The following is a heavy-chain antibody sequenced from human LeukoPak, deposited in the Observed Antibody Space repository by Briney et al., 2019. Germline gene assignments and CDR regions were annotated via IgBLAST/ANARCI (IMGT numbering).Heavy chain of an antibody. CDR1: GGSIRSSYYY. V-gene: IGHV4-39*01. CDR3: ARHEAQDFDY. J-gene: IGHJ4*02. CDR2: IYDSGST. Sequence: SETLSLTCTVSGGSIRSSYYYWGWIRQPPGKGLEWIGSIYDSGSTYYNPSLKSRVTISVDTSKNQFSLKLNSVTAADTAVYYCARHEAQDFDYWGQGTLVTVSS.